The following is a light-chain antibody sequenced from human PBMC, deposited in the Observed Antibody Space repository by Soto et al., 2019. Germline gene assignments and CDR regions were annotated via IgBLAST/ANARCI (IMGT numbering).Light chain of an antibody. CDR2: GAS. CDR1: QSVSNK. Sequence: EVLMTQPPATLSVSPGERATLSCSASQSVSNKLAWYQQRPGQAPRLLIYGASTRATGTPARFSGSGSGTEFTLTFSSLQSEDFAVYYCQQYNNWPPVTFGGGTRWIS. CDR3: QQYNNWPPVT. V-gene: IGKV3-15*01. J-gene: IGKJ4*01.